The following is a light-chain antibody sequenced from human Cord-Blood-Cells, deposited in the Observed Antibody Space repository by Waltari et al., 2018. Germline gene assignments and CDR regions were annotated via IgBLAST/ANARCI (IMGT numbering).Light chain of an antibody. CDR1: SSDAGGYNY. Sequence: QSALTQPLSASGSPGQSVTISCTGTSSDAGGYNYVSWYQQHPGKAPKLIIYEVSKRPSGVPDRFSGSKSGNTASLTVSGLQAEEEADYYCSSYAGSNNLVVFGGGTKLTVL. CDR2: EVS. J-gene: IGLJ2*01. CDR3: SSYAGSNNLVV. V-gene: IGLV2-8*01.